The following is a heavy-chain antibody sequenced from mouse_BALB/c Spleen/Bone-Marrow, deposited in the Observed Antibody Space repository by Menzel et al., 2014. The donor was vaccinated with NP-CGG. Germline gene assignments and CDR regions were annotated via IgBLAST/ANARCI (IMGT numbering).Heavy chain of an antibody. J-gene: IGHJ3*01. V-gene: IGHV2-4-1*01. CDR2: IWNIGTT. CDR3: ASEFAY. Sequence: QVQLKDSGPGLVQSSQSLSITCTVSGLSLTSYGVHWVRLSPGEGLEWLGVIWNIGTTDYNAAFISRLSITKDNSKSQVFFKMNSLRADDTAIYYCASEFAYWGQGTLVTVSA. CDR1: GLSLTSYG.